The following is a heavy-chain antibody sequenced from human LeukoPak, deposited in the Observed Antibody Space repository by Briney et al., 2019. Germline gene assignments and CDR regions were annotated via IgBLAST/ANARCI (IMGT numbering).Heavy chain of an antibody. CDR3: ARDASTIRFDY. D-gene: IGHD5-24*01. J-gene: IGHJ4*02. CDR2: ITTNTGNP. V-gene: IGHV7-4-1*02. CDR1: GHTFTSHS. Sequence: ASVKVSCKASGHTFTSHSINWLRQAPGQGLEWMGWITTNTGNPTYAQGFTGRFVFSLDTSVSTAYLQISSLKAEDTAVYYCARDASTIRFDYWGQGTLVTVSS.